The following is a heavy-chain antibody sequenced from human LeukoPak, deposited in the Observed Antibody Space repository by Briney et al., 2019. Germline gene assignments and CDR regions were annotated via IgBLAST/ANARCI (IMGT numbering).Heavy chain of an antibody. D-gene: IGHD1/OR15-1a*01. CDR2: INWSGGRT. CDR1: GFTFDDYG. J-gene: IGHJ4*02. Sequence: GGSLRLSCAASGFTFDDYGMSWVRQAPGKGLEWVSGINWSGGRTGYADSLKGRFTISRDNAKNTLYLQMNSLRDEDTALYYCARDLTTSDNWGQGTLVTVSS. CDR3: ARDLTTSDN. V-gene: IGHV3-20*04.